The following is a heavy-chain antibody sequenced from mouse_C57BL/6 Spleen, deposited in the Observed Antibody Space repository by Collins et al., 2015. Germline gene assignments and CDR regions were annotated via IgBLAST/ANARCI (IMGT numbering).Heavy chain of an antibody. CDR3: ARSRYYSQYYFDY. D-gene: IGHD2-12*01. Sequence: QVQLKQSGPGLVQPSQSLSXTCTVSGFSLTSYGVHWVRQSPGKGLEWLGVIWSGGSTDYNAAFISRLSISKDNSKSQVFFKMNSLQANDTAIYYCARSRYYSQYYFDYWGQGTTLTVSS. CDR1: GFSLTSYG. J-gene: IGHJ2*01. CDR2: IWSGGST. V-gene: IGHV2-2*02.